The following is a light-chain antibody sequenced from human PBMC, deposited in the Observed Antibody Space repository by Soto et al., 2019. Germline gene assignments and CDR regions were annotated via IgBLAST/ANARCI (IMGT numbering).Light chain of an antibody. V-gene: IGKV3-11*01. J-gene: IGKJ4*01. CDR2: DAS. CDR3: QQRSNWPRIT. Sequence: EIVMTQSPATLSVSPGEISTLSCRASQSISSDVAWYQQKPGQAPRLLIYDASNRATGIPARFSGSGSGTDFTLTISSLEPEDFAVYYCQQRSNWPRITFGGGTKVDIK. CDR1: QSISSD.